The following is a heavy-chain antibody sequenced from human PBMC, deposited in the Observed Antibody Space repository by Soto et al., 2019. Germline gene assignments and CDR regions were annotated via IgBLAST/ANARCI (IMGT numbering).Heavy chain of an antibody. J-gene: IGHJ2*01. CDR3: AHKGEVTTVPYFDL. D-gene: IGHD4-17*01. V-gene: IGHV1-8*01. CDR1: GYTLTSYD. CDR2: MNPNSGNT. Sequence: GASVKVSCTDSGYTLTSYDINWVRQATGQGLEWMGWMNPNSGNTGYAQKFQGRLTITKDTSKNQVVLTMTNMDPVDTATYYCAHKGEVTTVPYFDLWGRGTLVTVSS.